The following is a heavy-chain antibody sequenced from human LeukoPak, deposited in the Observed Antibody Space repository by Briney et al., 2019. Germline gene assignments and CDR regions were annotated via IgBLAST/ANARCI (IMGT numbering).Heavy chain of an antibody. CDR1: GGSISSSSYY. D-gene: IGHD3-9*01. CDR2: INHSGST. V-gene: IGHV4-39*07. J-gene: IGHJ4*02. CDR3: ARDIEGSYDILTGTEMYYFDY. Sequence: PSETLSLTCTDSGGSISSSSYYWGWIRQPPGKGLEWIGEINHSGSTNYNPSLKSRVTISVDTSKNQFSLKLSSVTAADTAVYYCARDIEGSYDILTGTEMYYFDYWGQGTLVTVSS.